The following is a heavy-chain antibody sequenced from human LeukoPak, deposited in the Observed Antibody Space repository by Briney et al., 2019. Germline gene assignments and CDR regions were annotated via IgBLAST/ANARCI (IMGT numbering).Heavy chain of an antibody. CDR1: GYTFTGYY. J-gene: IGHJ4*02. CDR2: VNPNSGGT. V-gene: IGHV1-2*02. D-gene: IGHD4-23*01. Sequence: GASVKVSCKASGYTFTGYYIHWVRQAPGQGLEWMGWVNPNSGGTNYAKKFQGRVTMTRDTSISTACMELSRLRSDDTAVYYCAREDDYGSNSYDYWGQGSLVTVSS. CDR3: AREDDYGSNSYDY.